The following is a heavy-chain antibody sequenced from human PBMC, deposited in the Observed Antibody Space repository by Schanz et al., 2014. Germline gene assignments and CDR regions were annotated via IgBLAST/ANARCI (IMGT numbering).Heavy chain of an antibody. CDR1: GFTFSGYS. CDR2: IISSSSTI. Sequence: VRLVESGGGVVQPGRSLRLSCAASGFTFSGYSMNWVRQAPGKGLEWVAYIISSSSTIHYADSVKGRFTISRDNAKNSLYLQMDSLRAEDTAVYYCARDLPRTFLFDYWGQGTLVTVSS. V-gene: IGHV3-48*01. J-gene: IGHJ4*02. CDR3: ARDLPRTFLFDY.